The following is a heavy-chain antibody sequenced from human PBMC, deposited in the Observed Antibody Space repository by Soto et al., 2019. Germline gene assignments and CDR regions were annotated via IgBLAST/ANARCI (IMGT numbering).Heavy chain of an antibody. CDR1: GFTFSSYA. D-gene: IGHD3-22*01. CDR2: ISGSGGST. J-gene: IGHJ4*02. Sequence: GGSLRLSCAASGFTFSSYAMSWVRQAPGKGLEWVSAISGSGGSTYYADSVKGRFTISRDNSKNTLYLQMNSLRAEDTAVYYCAKDPLYYYDSSGYYGPFDYWGQGTLVTVS. CDR3: AKDPLYYYDSSGYYGPFDY. V-gene: IGHV3-23*01.